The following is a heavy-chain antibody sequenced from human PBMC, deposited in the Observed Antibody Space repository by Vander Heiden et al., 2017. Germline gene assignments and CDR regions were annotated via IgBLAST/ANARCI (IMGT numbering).Heavy chain of an antibody. CDR2: IYSGGST. Sequence: EVQLVETGGGLIQPGASLRLSCAASGFTVSSNYMSWVRQAPGKGLEWVSVIYSGGSTYYADSVKGRFTISRDNSKNTLYLQMNSLRAEDTAVYYCARSPYGDYYFDYWGQGTLVTVSS. CDR3: ARSPYGDYYFDY. J-gene: IGHJ4*02. CDR1: GFTVSSNY. V-gene: IGHV3-53*02. D-gene: IGHD4-17*01.